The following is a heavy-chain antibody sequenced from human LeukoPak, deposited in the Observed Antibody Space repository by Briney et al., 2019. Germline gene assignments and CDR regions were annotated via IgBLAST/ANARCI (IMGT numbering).Heavy chain of an antibody. CDR2: ISGSGGGT. CDR3: ARWSGDYKFDY. CDR1: GSTFSNYA. V-gene: IGHV3-23*01. J-gene: IGHJ4*02. D-gene: IGHD3-3*01. Sequence: GGSLRLSCVASGSTFSNYAMTWVRQVSGKGLEWVSGISGSGGGTYYAASVKGRFTISRDNSKDTLFLQMNSLRADDTALYYCARWSGDYKFDYWGQGTLVTVSS.